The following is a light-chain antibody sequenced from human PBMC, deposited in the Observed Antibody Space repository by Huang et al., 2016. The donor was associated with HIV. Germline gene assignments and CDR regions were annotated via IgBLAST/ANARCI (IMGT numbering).Light chain of an antibody. Sequence: IVLTQSPGALSLSPGEGATLSCRASQGVNSKYLAWYQQKPGQASRLLIYGAYTRATGIPDRFSGSASGTDFTLTISRLEPEDFAVYYCQQYVSSPLFTFGPGTKVDIK. CDR2: GAY. V-gene: IGKV3-20*01. CDR1: QGVNSKY. J-gene: IGKJ3*01. CDR3: QQYVSSPLFT.